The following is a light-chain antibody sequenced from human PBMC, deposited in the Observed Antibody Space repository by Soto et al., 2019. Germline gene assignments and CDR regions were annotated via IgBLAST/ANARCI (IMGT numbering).Light chain of an antibody. J-gene: IGLJ1*01. CDR3: SSYTSSSTLHYV. V-gene: IGLV2-14*01. CDR2: EVS. Sequence: QSVLTQPASVSGSPGQSITISCTGTSSDVGGYNYVSWYQQHPGKAPKLMIYEVSNRPSGVSNRFSGSKSGNTASLTISGLQAEDEADYCCSSYTSSSTLHYVFGTGTKVTVL. CDR1: SSDVGGYNY.